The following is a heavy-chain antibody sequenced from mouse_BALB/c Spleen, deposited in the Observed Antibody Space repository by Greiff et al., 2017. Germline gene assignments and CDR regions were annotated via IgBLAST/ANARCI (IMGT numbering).Heavy chain of an antibody. J-gene: IGHJ1*01. V-gene: IGHV1-55*01. CDR1: GYNFTSYW. CDR3: AREWGGTDWYFDV. Sequence: VQLQQFGAELVKPGTSVKLSCTASGYNFTSYWINWVKLRPGQGLEWIGDIYPGSGSTNYNEKFKSKATLTVDTSSSTAYMQLSSLASEDSALYYCAREWGGTDWYFDVWGAGTTVTVSS. CDR2: IYPGSGST. D-gene: IGHD1-3*01.